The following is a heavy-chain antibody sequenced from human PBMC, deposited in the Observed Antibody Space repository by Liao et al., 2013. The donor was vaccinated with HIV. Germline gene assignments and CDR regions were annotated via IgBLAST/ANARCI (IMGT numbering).Heavy chain of an antibody. V-gene: IGHV4-59*01. CDR2: IYYSGST. J-gene: IGHJ4*02. D-gene: IGHD6-19*01. Sequence: QVQLQESGPGLVKPSETLSLTCTVSGGSISSFYWSWIRQPPGKGLEWIGYIYYSGSTNYNPSLKSRVTISLDTSKNQFSLKLSSMTAADTAVYYCARVRGWYEAYFDYWGQGTLVTVSS. CDR1: GGSISSFY. CDR3: ARVRGWYEAYFDY.